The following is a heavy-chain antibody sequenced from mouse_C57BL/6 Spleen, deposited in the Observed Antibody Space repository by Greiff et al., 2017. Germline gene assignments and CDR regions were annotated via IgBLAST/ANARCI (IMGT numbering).Heavy chain of an antibody. D-gene: IGHD1-1*01. V-gene: IGHV2-5*01. CDR3: AKNYNGSSYYVDWYFDV. J-gene: IGHJ1*03. CDR2: IWRGGST. Sequence: VQLQQSGPGLVQPSQSLSITCTVSGFSLTSSGVHWVRQSPGKGLEWLGVIWRGGSTDYNAAFMSRLSITKDNSKSQVFFKMNSLQADDTAIYSGAKNYNGSSYYVDWYFDVGGTGTTVTGSS. CDR1: GFSLTSSG.